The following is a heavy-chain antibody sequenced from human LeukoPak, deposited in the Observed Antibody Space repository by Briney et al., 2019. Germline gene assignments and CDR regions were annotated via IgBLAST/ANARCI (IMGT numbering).Heavy chain of an antibody. D-gene: IGHD1-26*01. J-gene: IGHJ3*02. Sequence: SVKVSCKASGGTFSSYAISWVRQAPGQGLEWMGGIIPIFGTANYAQKFQGRVTITADESTSTAYMELSSLRSEDTAVYYCARDTTENIVGAIGKAFDIWGQGTMVTVSS. CDR3: ARDTTENIVGAIGKAFDI. V-gene: IGHV1-69*13. CDR2: IIPIFGTA. CDR1: GGTFSSYA.